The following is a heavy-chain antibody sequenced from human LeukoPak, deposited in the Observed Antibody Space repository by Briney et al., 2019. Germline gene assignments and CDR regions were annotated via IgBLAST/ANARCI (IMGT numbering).Heavy chain of an antibody. CDR1: GFTFSGHG. V-gene: IGHV3-48*01. D-gene: IGHD3-10*01. Sequence: GRSLRLSCAASGFTFSGHGMNWVRQAPGKGLEWLAYISHSSNTIYYADSVRGRFTVSRDKPKNSMFLQMNSLRAEDTAVYFCARISGSGGSYYYYYMDVWGKGTTVTVSS. J-gene: IGHJ6*03. CDR3: ARISGSGGSYYYYYMDV. CDR2: ISHSSNTI.